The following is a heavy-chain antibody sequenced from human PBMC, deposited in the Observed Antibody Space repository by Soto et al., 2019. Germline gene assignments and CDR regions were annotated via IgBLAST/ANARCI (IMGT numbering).Heavy chain of an antibody. CDR1: GYSFTSYW. Sequence: PGESLKISCKGSGYSFTSYWISWVRQMPGKGLEWMGRIDPSDSYTNYSPSFQGHVTISADKSISTAYLQWSSLKASDTAMYYWASQSTTYYDFWSGYYEGYGMDVWGQGTTVTVSS. CDR3: ASQSTTYYDFWSGYYEGYGMDV. V-gene: IGHV5-10-1*01. CDR2: IDPSDSYT. J-gene: IGHJ6*02. D-gene: IGHD3-3*01.